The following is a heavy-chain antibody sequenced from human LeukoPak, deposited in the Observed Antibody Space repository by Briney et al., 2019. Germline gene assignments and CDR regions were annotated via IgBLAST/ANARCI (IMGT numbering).Heavy chain of an antibody. V-gene: IGHV3-53*01. D-gene: IGHD5-18*01. CDR2: IYSGGST. Sequence: GGSLRLSCAASGFTFSSYSMNWVRQAPGKGLEWVSVIYSGGSTYYADSVKGRFTISRDNSKNTLYLQMNSLRAEDTAVYYCARDRGYSYGYGYWGQGTLVTVSS. J-gene: IGHJ4*02. CDR1: GFTFSSYS. CDR3: ARDRGYSYGYGY.